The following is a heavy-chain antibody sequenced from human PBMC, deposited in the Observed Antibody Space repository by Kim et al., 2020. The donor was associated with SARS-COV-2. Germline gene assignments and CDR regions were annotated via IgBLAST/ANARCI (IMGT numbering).Heavy chain of an antibody. J-gene: IGHJ4*02. CDR2: INHSGST. CDR3: ARRGYYYDSSGFY. Sequence: SETLSLTCAVYGGSFSGYYWSWIRQPPGKGLEWIGEINHSGSTNYNPSLKSRVTISVDTSKNQFSLKLSSVTAADTAVYYCARRGYYYDSSGFYWGQGTLVTVSS. V-gene: IGHV4-34*01. CDR1: GGSFSGYY. D-gene: IGHD3-22*01.